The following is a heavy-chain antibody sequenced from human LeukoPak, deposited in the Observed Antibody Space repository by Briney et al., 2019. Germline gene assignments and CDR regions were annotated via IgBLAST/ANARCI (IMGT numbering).Heavy chain of an antibody. CDR3: AKARGRDGYKDELDY. CDR2: IKQDGSEK. V-gene: IGHV3-7*03. Sequence: GGSLRLSCAASEFTFSGYWMNWVRQAPGKGLEWVANIKQDGSEKHYGDSVKGRFTISRDNAKNQLYLQMNSLRVEDTAVYYCAKARGRDGYKDELDYWGQGPLVTVS. CDR1: EFTFSGYW. J-gene: IGHJ4*02. D-gene: IGHD5-24*01.